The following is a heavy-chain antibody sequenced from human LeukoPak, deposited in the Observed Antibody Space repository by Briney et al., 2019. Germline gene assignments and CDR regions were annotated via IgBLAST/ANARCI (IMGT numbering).Heavy chain of an antibody. CDR3: ARDFRDDYGDLHPTDY. CDR1: GFTFSSYS. D-gene: IGHD4-17*01. J-gene: IGHJ4*02. Sequence: GGSLRLSCAASGFTFSSYSMNWVRQAPGKGLEWVSSISSSSSYIYYADSVKGRFTISRDNAKNSLYLQMNSLRAEDTAVYYCARDFRDDYGDLHPTDYWGQGTLVTISS. V-gene: IGHV3-21*01. CDR2: ISSSSSYI.